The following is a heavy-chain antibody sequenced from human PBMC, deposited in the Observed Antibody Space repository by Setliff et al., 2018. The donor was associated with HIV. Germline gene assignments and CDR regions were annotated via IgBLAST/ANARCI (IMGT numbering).Heavy chain of an antibody. D-gene: IGHD2-2*02. CDR2: ISGSTDST. V-gene: IGHV3-23*01. Sequence: GGSLRLSCAASGFTFSSYAMSWVRQAPGKGLEWVSTISGSTDSTYYADSVKGRFTISRDNSKNTLYLQMNSLRAEDTAVYYCAKLSKAAIIGEWFDPWGQGTMVTVSS. CDR1: GFTFSSYA. J-gene: IGHJ5*01. CDR3: AKLSKAAIIGEWFDP.